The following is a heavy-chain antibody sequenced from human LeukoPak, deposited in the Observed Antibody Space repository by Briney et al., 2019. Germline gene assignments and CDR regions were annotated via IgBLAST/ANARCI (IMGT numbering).Heavy chain of an antibody. Sequence: PGGSLRLSCAASGFTFSTYAMSWVRQAPGKGLEWVSAISGSGVGTYYADSVKGRFTISRDNSKNTLYLQMNSLRAEDTAVYYCAKDLCSTVVTPLCWYFDLWGRGTLVTVSS. CDR2: ISGSGVGT. CDR1: GFTFSTYA. J-gene: IGHJ2*01. D-gene: IGHD4-23*01. CDR3: AKDLCSTVVTPLCWYFDL. V-gene: IGHV3-23*01.